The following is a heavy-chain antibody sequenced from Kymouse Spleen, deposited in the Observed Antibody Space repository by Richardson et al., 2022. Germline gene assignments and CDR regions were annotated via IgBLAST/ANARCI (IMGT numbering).Heavy chain of an antibody. J-gene: IGHJ4*02. V-gene: IGHV3-33*01. Sequence: QVQLVESGGGVVQPGRSLRLSCAASGFTFSSYGMHWVRQAPGKGLEWVAVIWYDGSNKYYADSVKGRFTISRDNSKNTLYLQMNSLRAEDTAVYYCARERDYYGSGSSYYFDYWGQGTLVTVSS. CDR3: ARERDYYGSGSSYYFDY. CDR2: IWYDGSNK. CDR1: GFTFSSYG. D-gene: IGHD3-10*01.